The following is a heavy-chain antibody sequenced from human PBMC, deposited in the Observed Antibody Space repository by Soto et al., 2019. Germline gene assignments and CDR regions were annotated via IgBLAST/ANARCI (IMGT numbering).Heavy chain of an antibody. Sequence: PGGSLRLSCAASGFTFSSYAMSWVRQAPGKGLEWVSDISGSGGSTYYADSVKGRFTISRDNAKNTLYLQMNSLRAEDTAVHYCARGEPYILVVPAAILDVWGKGTTVTVSS. CDR2: ISGSGGST. CDR1: GFTFSSYA. D-gene: IGHD2-2*01. CDR3: ARGEPYILVVPAAILDV. J-gene: IGHJ6*04. V-gene: IGHV3-23*01.